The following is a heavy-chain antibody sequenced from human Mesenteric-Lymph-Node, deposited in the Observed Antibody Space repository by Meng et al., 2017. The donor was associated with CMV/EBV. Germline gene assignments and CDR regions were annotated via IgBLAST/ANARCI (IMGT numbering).Heavy chain of an antibody. Sequence: GESLKISCAASGFSFSNYVMDWVRQAPGKGLEWVSAIYSGGGTNYADSVKGRFTISRDNSKNTLYLQMNNLRAEDTAVYYCAKDRGYRTYNGMDVWGQGTTVTVSS. D-gene: IGHD3-10*01. CDR1: GFSFSNYV. V-gene: IGHV3-23*01. CDR3: AKDRGYRTYNGMDV. J-gene: IGHJ6*02. CDR2: IYSGGGT.